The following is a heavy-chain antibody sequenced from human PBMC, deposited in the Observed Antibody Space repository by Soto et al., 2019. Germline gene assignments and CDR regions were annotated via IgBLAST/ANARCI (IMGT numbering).Heavy chain of an antibody. CDR1: GFTFSSYA. Sequence: GGSLRLSCAASGFTFSSYAMSWVRQAPGKGLEWVSAISGSGGSTYYADSVKGRFTISRDNSKNTLYLQMNSLRAEDTAVYYCANPRYDFWSGYPDYWGQGTLVTVSS. D-gene: IGHD3-3*01. CDR3: ANPRYDFWSGYPDY. J-gene: IGHJ4*02. V-gene: IGHV3-23*01. CDR2: ISGSGGST.